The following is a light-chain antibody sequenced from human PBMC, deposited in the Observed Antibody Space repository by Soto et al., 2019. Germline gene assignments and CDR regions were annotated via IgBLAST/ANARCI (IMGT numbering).Light chain of an antibody. V-gene: IGKV3-15*01. CDR2: GAS. J-gene: IGKJ1*01. CDR1: QSVSSN. CDR3: QQYNNWWT. Sequence: EIVMTQSPATLSVSPGERATLSCRASQSVSSNLAWYQQKPGQAPRLLIYGASTRATCIPARFSGSGSGTEFTLTISSLQSEDFAFYYCQQYNNWWTFGQGNKVEIK.